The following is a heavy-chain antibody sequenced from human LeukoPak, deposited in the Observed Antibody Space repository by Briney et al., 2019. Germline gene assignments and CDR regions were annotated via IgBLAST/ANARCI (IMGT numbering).Heavy chain of an antibody. V-gene: IGHV3-30-3*01. Sequence: GGSLRLSCAASGFTFSSYAMHWVRQAPGKGLEWVAVISCDGSNKYYADSVKGRFTISRDNSKNTLYLQMNSLRAEDTAVYYCARAHIVVVPAAHYYFGYWGQGTLVTVSS. CDR2: ISCDGSNK. CDR3: ARAHIVVVPAAHYYFGY. D-gene: IGHD2-2*01. J-gene: IGHJ4*02. CDR1: GFTFSSYA.